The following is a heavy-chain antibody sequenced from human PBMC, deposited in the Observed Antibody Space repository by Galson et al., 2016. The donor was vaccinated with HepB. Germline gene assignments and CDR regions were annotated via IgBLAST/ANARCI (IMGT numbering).Heavy chain of an antibody. V-gene: IGHV4-31*03. CDR3: ARSPIVAVAAFDYYYAMDV. CDR1: GGSISSGGYY. J-gene: IGHJ6*02. CDR2: IYNSGST. Sequence: TLSLTCNVSGGSISSGGYYWSWIRQHPGKGLERIGYIYNSGSTYYNPSPKSRLTISVDTSKNQFSLQLKSVSAADTAVYFCARSPIVAVAAFDYYYAMDVWGQWTTFTVSS. D-gene: IGHD2-15*01.